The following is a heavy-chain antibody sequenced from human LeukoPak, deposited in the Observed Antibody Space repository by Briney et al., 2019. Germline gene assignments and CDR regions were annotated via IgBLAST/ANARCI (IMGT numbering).Heavy chain of an antibody. CDR3: ARGRGSRSYYMDV. Sequence: GSLRLSCAASGFTFSSYDMHWARQAPGKGLEWVAVISFDGSNKYYADSVKGRFTISRDNSKNTLYLQMNRLRAEDTAVYFCARGRGSRSYYMDVWGKGTTVTVSS. V-gene: IGHV3-30*01. CDR1: GFTFSSYD. D-gene: IGHD3-10*01. CDR2: ISFDGSNK. J-gene: IGHJ6*03.